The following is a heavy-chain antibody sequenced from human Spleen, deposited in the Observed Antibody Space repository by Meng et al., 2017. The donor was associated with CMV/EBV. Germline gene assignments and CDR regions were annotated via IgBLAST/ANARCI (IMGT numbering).Heavy chain of an antibody. V-gene: IGHV3-30*04. Sequence: ASGFNFSSYAMHRVRQAPGKWLEWVAVISYDGSNQYSADSVKGRFTISRDNSKNTLYLQMNSLKTADTGVYYCTALSSGWFPGWFDPWGQGTLVTVSS. CDR3: TALSSGWFPGWFDP. J-gene: IGHJ5*02. CDR2: ISYDGSNQ. CDR1: GFNFSSYA. D-gene: IGHD6-19*01.